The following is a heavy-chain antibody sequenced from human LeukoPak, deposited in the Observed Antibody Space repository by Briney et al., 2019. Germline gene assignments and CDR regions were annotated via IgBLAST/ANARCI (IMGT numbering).Heavy chain of an antibody. CDR1: GFTFSNAW. J-gene: IGHJ4*02. CDR2: IKSKTDGGTT. V-gene: IGHV3-15*01. D-gene: IGHD3-22*01. CDR3: TTQRMRYYYDSSGYYQKGMVDY. Sequence: GGSLRLSCAASGFTFSNAWMSWVRQAPGKGLEWVGRIKSKTDGGTTDYAAPVNGRFTISRDDSKNTLYLQMNSLKTEDTAVYYCTTQRMRYYYDSSGYYQKGMVDYWGQGTLVTVSS.